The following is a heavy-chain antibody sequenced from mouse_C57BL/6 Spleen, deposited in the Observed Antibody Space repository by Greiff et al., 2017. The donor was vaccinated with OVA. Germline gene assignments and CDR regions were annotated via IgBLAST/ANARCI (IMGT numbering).Heavy chain of an antibody. Sequence: VQLVESGPGLVQPSQSLSITCTVSGFSLTSYGVHWVRQSPGKGLEWLGVIWRGGSTDYNAAFMSRLIITKDNSKSQVFFKMNSLQADDTAIYYCAKDYYGAFAYWGQGTLVTVSA. CDR2: IWRGGST. D-gene: IGHD1-1*01. V-gene: IGHV2-5*01. CDR3: AKDYYGAFAY. CDR1: GFSLTSYG. J-gene: IGHJ3*01.